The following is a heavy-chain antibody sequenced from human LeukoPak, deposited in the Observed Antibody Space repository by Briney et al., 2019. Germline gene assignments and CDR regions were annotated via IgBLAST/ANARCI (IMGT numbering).Heavy chain of an antibody. V-gene: IGHV3-23*01. D-gene: IGHD3-10*01. J-gene: IGHJ4*02. CDR2: ISGSGGST. Sequence: GGSLRLSCAASGFTFSSYGMSWVRQAPGKGLEWVSAISGSGGSTYYADSVKGRFTISRDNSKNTLYLQMNSLRAEDTAVYCCAFLWFGELLSTFDYWGQGTLVTVSS. CDR3: AFLWFGELLSTFDY. CDR1: GFTFSSYG.